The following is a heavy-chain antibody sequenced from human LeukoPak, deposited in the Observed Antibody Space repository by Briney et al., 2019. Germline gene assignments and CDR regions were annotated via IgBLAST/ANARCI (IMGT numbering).Heavy chain of an antibody. CDR2: IYYSGST. V-gene: IGHV4-39*01. CDR1: GGSISSSSYY. J-gene: IGHJ4*02. CDR3: ASMIVVVIKGGNFDY. D-gene: IGHD3-22*01. Sequence: SETLSLTCTVSGGSISSSSYYWGWIRQPPGKGLEWIGSIYYSGSTYYNPSLKSRVTISVDTSKNQFSLKLSSVTAADTAVNYCASMIVVVIKGGNFDYWGQGTLVTVSS.